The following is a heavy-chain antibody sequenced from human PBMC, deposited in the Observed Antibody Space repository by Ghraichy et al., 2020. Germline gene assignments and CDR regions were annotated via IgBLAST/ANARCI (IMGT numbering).Heavy chain of an antibody. D-gene: IGHD2-2*01. Sequence: GESLNISCAVSGFTLNKYEVTWVRQAPGKGLEWISYISSGGKIKYYADSVKGRFTSSRDEAKNLFFLQMNNLRAEDTATYYCARVDVPEAMSAFDYWGQGALVAVSS. J-gene: IGHJ4*02. CDR3: ARVDVPEAMSAFDY. CDR2: ISSGGKIK. CDR1: GFTLNKYE. V-gene: IGHV3-48*03.